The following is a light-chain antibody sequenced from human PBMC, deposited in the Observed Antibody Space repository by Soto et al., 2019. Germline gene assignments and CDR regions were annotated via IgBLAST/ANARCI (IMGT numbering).Light chain of an antibody. J-gene: IGKJ2*01. CDR2: SAS. CDR3: QQYYNWPPYT. V-gene: IGKV3-15*01. Sequence: EVVMTQSPATLSVSPGDRATLSCRASQSVDTNVVWYQQKPGQPPRLLVHSASIRATGVPARFTGIGSGTDFTLNISGLQSDDFAIFYWQQYYNWPPYTFGQGTRLQIK. CDR1: QSVDTN.